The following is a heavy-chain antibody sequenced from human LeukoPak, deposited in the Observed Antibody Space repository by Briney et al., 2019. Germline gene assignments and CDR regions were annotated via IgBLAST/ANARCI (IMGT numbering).Heavy chain of an antibody. CDR1: GGSFSDYY. CDR3: AIRRRMVRGVSGWFDP. V-gene: IGHV4-34*01. J-gene: IGHJ5*02. CDR2: INHSGST. D-gene: IGHD3-10*01. Sequence: TSETLSLTCAVYGGSFSDYYWSWIRQPPGKGLEWIGEINHSGSTNYNPSLKSRVTISVDTSKNQFSLKLSSVTAADTAVYYCAIRRRMVRGVSGWFDPWGQGTLVTVSS.